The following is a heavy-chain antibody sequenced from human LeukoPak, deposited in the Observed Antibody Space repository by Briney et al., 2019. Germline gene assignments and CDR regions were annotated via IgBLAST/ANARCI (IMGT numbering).Heavy chain of an antibody. V-gene: IGHV3-43*02. CDR2: ISGDGGSK. CDR1: GFTFDDHV. Sequence: SGGSLRLSCAASGFTFDDHVMQWVRQAPGKGLQWVSLISGDGGSKYYSDSVQGRFTISRDNSKNFLYLQMNSLRTEDTGFYYCARDMRVGPTIPVAALNDYWGQGTLVTVSS. CDR3: ARDMRVGPTIPVAALNDY. J-gene: IGHJ4*02. D-gene: IGHD6-19*01.